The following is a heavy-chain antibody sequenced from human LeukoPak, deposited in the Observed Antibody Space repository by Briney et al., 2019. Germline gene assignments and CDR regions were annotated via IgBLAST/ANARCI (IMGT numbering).Heavy chain of an antibody. CDR1: GYTFTSYY. J-gene: IGHJ4*02. CDR3: ARAIDDYDSSGYYPDY. V-gene: IGHV1-46*01. Sequence: ASVKVSCKASGYTFTSYYMHWVRQAPGQGLEWMGIINPSGGSTSYAQKFQGRVTMTRDTSTSTVYMELSSLRAEDTAVYYCARAIDDYDSSGYYPDYWGQGTLVTVSS. CDR2: INPSGGST. D-gene: IGHD3-22*01.